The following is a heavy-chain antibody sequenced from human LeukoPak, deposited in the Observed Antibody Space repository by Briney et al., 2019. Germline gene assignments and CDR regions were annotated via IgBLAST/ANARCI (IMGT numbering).Heavy chain of an antibody. CDR3: ARGPTRYYFDY. CDR1: GFTFSSYA. CDR2: INHSGGT. J-gene: IGHJ4*02. Sequence: PGGSLRLSCAASGFTFSSYAMSWIRQPPVKGLEWIGEINHSGGTNYNPSLKSRVTISVDTSKKQFSLKLSSVTAADTAVYYCARGPTRYYFDYWGQGTLVTVSS. V-gene: IGHV4-34*01.